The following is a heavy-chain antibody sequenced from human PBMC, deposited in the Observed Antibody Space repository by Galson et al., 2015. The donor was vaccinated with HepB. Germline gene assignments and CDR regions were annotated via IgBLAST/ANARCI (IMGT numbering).Heavy chain of an antibody. CDR1: GFPFNYHA. V-gene: IGHV3-23*01. CDR3: AKDYLPYYDRWCSYSDLYYFDY. J-gene: IGHJ4*02. D-gene: IGHD3-22*01. Sequence: SLRLSCAASGFPFNYHATNWVRQAPGKGLEWVASISGSGGSTYYADPVKGRFTVSRDHSLDTVDLQMDSLRVDDTAVYYCAKDYLPYYDRWCSYSDLYYFDYWGQGTLVTVSS. CDR2: ISGSGGST.